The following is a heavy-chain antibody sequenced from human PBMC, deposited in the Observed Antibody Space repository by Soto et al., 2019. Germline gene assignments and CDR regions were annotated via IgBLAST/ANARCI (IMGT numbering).Heavy chain of an antibody. V-gene: IGHV3-48*03. CDR1: GFPFSRYE. CDR3: ARDQEVHDSRGHRIMAMDV. J-gene: IGHJ6*04. CDR2: ISDSGTSM. D-gene: IGHD6-19*01. Sequence: PGGSLRLSCAASGFPFSRYEMNWVRQAPGKGLEWTSYISDSGTSMYYADSVKGRFAVSRDNAKNSLYLQMNSLRAEGTAVYYWARDQEVHDSRGHRIMAMDVWGEGTTVTVSS.